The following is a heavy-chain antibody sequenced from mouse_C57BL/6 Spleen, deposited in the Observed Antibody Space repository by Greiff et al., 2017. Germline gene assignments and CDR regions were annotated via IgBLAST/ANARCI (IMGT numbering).Heavy chain of an antibody. Sequence: QVQLKQSGPELVKPGASVQISCKASGYAFSSSWMNWVKQRPGKGLEWIGRIYPGDGDTNYNGKFKGKATLTADKSSSTAYMQLSSLTSEDSAVYFCARSFDNYADYWGQGTTLTVSS. V-gene: IGHV1-82*01. J-gene: IGHJ2*01. CDR1: GYAFSSSW. D-gene: IGHD1-3*01. CDR3: ARSFDNYADY. CDR2: IYPGDGDT.